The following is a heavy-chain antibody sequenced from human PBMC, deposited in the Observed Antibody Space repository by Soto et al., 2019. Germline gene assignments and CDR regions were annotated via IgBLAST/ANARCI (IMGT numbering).Heavy chain of an antibody. D-gene: IGHD4-17*01. CDR1: GFTFSNYA. CDR3: AKWEVTTGY. J-gene: IGHJ4*02. CDR2: INKGGNYT. V-gene: IGHV3-23*05. Sequence: GGSLRLSXAASGFTFSNYAMTWVRQAPGKRLEWVSAINKGGNYTYYADSVKGRFTISRDNSKNTLYLQMNSLRAEDTAVYYCAKWEVTTGYWGQGTLVTVSS.